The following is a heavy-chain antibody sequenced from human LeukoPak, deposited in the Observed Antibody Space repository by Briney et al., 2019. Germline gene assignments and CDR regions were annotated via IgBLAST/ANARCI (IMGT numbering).Heavy chain of an antibody. CDR2: IIPIFGTA. CDR3: ARAAYYYGSGSYSPLGY. V-gene: IGHV1-69*13. Sequence: ASVKVSCKASGGTFSSYAISWVRQAPGQGLEWMGGIIPIFGTANYAQKFQGRVTITADESTSTAYMELSSLRSEDTAVYYCARAAYYYGSGSYSPLGYWGQGTLVTVSS. D-gene: IGHD3-10*01. J-gene: IGHJ4*02. CDR1: GGTFSSYA.